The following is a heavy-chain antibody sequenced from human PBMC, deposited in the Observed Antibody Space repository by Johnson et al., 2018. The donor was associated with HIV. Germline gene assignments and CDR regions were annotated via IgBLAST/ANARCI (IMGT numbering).Heavy chain of an antibody. CDR2: ISYDGSNK. J-gene: IGHJ3*01. V-gene: IGHV3-30*14. Sequence: QVQLVESGGGVVQPGRSLRLSCAASGFTFSTYAMHWVRQAPGKGLEWVAVISYDGSNKYYAESVKGRFTISRDDSQNTLYLQMNSLRAEDTAVYYCARGTITLIRGVIGSDVWGQGTMVTVSS. CDR3: ARGTITLIRGVIGSDV. D-gene: IGHD3-10*01. CDR1: GFTFSTYA.